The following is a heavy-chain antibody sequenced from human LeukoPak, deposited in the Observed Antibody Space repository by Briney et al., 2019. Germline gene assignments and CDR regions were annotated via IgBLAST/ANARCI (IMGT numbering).Heavy chain of an antibody. J-gene: IGHJ6*03. CDR3: ARDTNYYYMDV. Sequence: ASVKVSCKASGYTFTSYGISWVRQAPGQGLEWMGWISAYNGNTNYAQKLQGRVTMTTDTSTSTAHMELRSLRSDDTAVYYCARDTNYYYMDVWGKGTTVTVSS. CDR1: GYTFTSYG. D-gene: IGHD3-3*01. CDR2: ISAYNGNT. V-gene: IGHV1-18*01.